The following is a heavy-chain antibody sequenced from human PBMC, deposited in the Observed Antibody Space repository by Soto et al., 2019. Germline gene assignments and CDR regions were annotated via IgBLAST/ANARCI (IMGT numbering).Heavy chain of an antibody. Sequence: QVQLQESGPGLVKSSGTLSLTCAVSGVSISSSHWWTWVRQPPGKGLEWIGEIHYSGTTNYNPPLGGRVTISADKSRNQFALSLSAVTAADTAVDYCARCAYGSYTFGIDVWGQGTTVTVSS. V-gene: IGHV4-4*02. D-gene: IGHD3-3*01. CDR2: IHYSGTT. CDR3: ARCAYGSYTFGIDV. J-gene: IGHJ6*02. CDR1: GVSISSSHW.